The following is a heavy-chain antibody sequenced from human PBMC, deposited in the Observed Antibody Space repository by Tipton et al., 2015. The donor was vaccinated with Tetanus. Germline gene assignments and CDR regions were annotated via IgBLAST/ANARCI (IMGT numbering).Heavy chain of an antibody. D-gene: IGHD3-22*01. J-gene: IGHJ4*02. Sequence: TLSLTCTVSGDSISSGDFYWSWIRQAPGKGLEWLGYISHSGTTNYNPSLMSRATLSLDTARGQFSLKLTSVTAADAAVYFCARDRRDFAYDSRGFYSPLYYFDNWGQGLRVTVSS. V-gene: IGHV4-30-4*01. CDR1: GDSISSGDFY. CDR3: ARDRRDFAYDSRGFYSPLYYFDN. CDR2: ISHSGTT.